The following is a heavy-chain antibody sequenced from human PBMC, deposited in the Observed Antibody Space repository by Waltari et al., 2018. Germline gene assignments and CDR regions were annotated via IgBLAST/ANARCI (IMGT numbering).Heavy chain of an antibody. V-gene: IGHV3-23*01. CDR1: GLTFSSYA. J-gene: IGHJ4*02. D-gene: IGHD3-3*01. CDR3: AKSGRIHCDFGSGDFGY. Sequence: EVQLLESGGGLVQPGGSLRLSCAASGLTFSSYAMSWVRQAPGKGLEWVSAFCGRGGRRNYADSGEGRFTISRDKSKNTLLLQKNNLGAEDRAVKYCAKSGRIHCDFGSGDFGYWGQGTLVTVSS. CDR2: FCGRGGRR.